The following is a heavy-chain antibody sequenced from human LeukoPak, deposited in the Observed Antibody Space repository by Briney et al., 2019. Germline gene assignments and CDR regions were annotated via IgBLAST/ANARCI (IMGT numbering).Heavy chain of an antibody. CDR3: ARGYATRGTDSSVGFDY. V-gene: IGHV3-48*03. CDR2: ISSSGSTI. J-gene: IGHJ4*02. Sequence: GGSLRLSCAASGFTFSSYEMNWVRQAPGKGLEWVSYISSSGSTIYYADSVKGRFTISRDNAKNSLYLQMNSLRVEDTAVYYCARGYATRGTDSSVGFDYWGQGTLVTVSS. D-gene: IGHD6-13*01. CDR1: GFTFSSYE.